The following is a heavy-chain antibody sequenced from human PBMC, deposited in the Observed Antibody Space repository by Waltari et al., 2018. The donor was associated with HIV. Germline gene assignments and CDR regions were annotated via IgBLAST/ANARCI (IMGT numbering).Heavy chain of an antibody. CDR2: NYLDDTS. Sequence: EAQLVETGGTLIRQGGYLSLACSPLRFSVNNNYVTWIRMAPNLVLEVVSTNYLDDTSHYAESVKGRFVISRDKSTNTVYLLLKYLIFEDTATYFCAKGVRYYSFWGQGTPVTVSS. V-gene: IGHV3-53*02. J-gene: IGHJ4*02. CDR1: RFSVNNNY. CDR3: AKGVRYYSF. D-gene: IGHD2-15*01.